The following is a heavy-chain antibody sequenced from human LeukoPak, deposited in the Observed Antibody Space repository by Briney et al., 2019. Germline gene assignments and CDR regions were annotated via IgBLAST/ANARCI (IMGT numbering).Heavy chain of an antibody. CDR1: GFTVSSNY. J-gene: IGHJ4*02. Sequence: GGSLRLSCAASGFTVSSNYMSWVRQAPGKGLEWVSVIYSGGTTYYADSVKGRFTISRDNSKNTLYLRMNSLRAEDTAVYYCARDLQYYYDSSGYAYWGQGTLVTVSS. V-gene: IGHV3-66*01. D-gene: IGHD3-22*01. CDR3: ARDLQYYYDSSGYAY. CDR2: IYSGGTT.